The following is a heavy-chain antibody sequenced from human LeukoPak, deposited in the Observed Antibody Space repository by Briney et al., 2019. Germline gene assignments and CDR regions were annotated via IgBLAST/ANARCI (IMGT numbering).Heavy chain of an antibody. D-gene: IGHD3-10*01. CDR3: VKAIGSGAYYRPDY. CDR1: GFTFSSNA. J-gene: IGHJ4*02. CDR2: LTGTGGTT. Sequence: GGSLRLSCAASGFTFSSNAMSWVRQAPGKGLEWVSALTGTGGTTYYADPVKGRFTISRDNSKNTLYLQMNSLRAEDTAVYYCVKAIGSGAYYRPDYWGQGTLVTVSS. V-gene: IGHV3-23*01.